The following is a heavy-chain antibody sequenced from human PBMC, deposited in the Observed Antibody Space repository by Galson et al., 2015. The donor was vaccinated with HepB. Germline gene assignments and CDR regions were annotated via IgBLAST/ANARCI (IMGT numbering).Heavy chain of an antibody. CDR2: IWNDGNNK. CDR1: GFTFTNYG. D-gene: IGHD2-2*01. CDR3: ARDRYCSTSKCYAGKEWFDP. J-gene: IGHJ5*02. Sequence: SLRLSCAASGFTFTNYGMHWVRQAPGKGLEWVAVIWNDGNNKYYADSVKGRFTISRDNSKNTLYLQMNSLSAEDTAVYYCARDRYCSTSKCYAGKEWFDPWGQGTLVTVSS. V-gene: IGHV3-33*01.